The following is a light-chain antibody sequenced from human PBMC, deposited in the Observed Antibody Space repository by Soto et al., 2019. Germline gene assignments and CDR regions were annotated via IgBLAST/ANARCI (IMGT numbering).Light chain of an antibody. CDR3: QQSYSTPIT. J-gene: IGKJ5*01. V-gene: IGKV1-39*01. Sequence: DIQMPQSQSSLSASVGDRVTITCRASQSISSYLNWYQQKPGKAPKLLIYAASSLQSGVPSRFSGSGSGTDFTLTIGSLQPEDFATYYCQQSYSTPITFGQGTRLAIK. CDR2: AAS. CDR1: QSISSY.